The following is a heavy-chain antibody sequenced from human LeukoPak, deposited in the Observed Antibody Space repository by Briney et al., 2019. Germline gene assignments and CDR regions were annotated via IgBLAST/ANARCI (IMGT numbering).Heavy chain of an antibody. Sequence: SETLSLTGAVSGYSISSGYYWGWIRQPPGKGLEWIGSIYHSGSTYYNPSLKSRVTISVDTSKNQFSLKLSSVTAADTAVYYCARVMGIAVAGNYFDYWGQGTLVTVSS. D-gene: IGHD6-19*01. CDR3: ARVMGIAVAGNYFDY. CDR2: IYHSGST. V-gene: IGHV4-38-2*01. J-gene: IGHJ4*02. CDR1: GYSISSGYY.